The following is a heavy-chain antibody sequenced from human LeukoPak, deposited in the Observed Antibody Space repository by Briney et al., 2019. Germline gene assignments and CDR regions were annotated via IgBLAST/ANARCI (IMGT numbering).Heavy chain of an antibody. Sequence: GGSLRLSCAASGFTFSSYSMNWVRQAPGKGLEWVSSISSSSSYIYYADSVKGRFTISRDNAKNSLCLQMNSLRAEDTAVYYCARDEYTAMVEARFDYWGQGTLVTVSS. V-gene: IGHV3-21*01. CDR2: ISSSSSYI. D-gene: IGHD5-18*01. CDR1: GFTFSSYS. CDR3: ARDEYTAMVEARFDY. J-gene: IGHJ4*02.